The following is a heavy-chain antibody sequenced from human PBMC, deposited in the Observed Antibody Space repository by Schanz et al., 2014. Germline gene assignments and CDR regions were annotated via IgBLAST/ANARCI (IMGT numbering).Heavy chain of an antibody. Sequence: QVQLVESGGGVVQPGRSLRLSCAASGFTFSNHGMHWVRQSPGKGLEWVAIIWYDGSNEYYADSIKGRFTISRDNAKNTLYLQMNSLRAEDTAVYYCARPSDSSWYMDVWGKGTTVTVSS. CDR2: IWYDGSNE. J-gene: IGHJ6*03. CDR1: GFTFSNHG. D-gene: IGHD2-21*02. CDR3: ARPSDSSWYMDV. V-gene: IGHV3-33*03.